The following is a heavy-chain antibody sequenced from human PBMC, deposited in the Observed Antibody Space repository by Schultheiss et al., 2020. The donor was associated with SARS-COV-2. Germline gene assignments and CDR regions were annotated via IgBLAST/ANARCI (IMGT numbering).Heavy chain of an antibody. Sequence: SETLSLTCTVSGGSISSGGYYWSWIRQHPGKGLEWIGYIYYSGSTYYNPSLKSRVTISVDTSKNQFSLQLTSVTPEDTAVYYCAKDNWAQWAQRRIDAFDIWGQGTLVTVSS. CDR3: AKDNWAQWAQRRIDAFDI. J-gene: IGHJ3*02. CDR1: GGSISSGGYY. V-gene: IGHV4-31*03. CDR2: IYYSGST. D-gene: IGHD1-1*01.